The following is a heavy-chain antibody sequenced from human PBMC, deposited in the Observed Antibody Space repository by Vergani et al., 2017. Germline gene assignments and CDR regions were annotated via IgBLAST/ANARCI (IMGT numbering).Heavy chain of an antibody. Sequence: EVQLLESGGGLVQPGGSLRLSCAASGFTFSSYAMSWVRQAPGKGLEWVSAISGSGGSTYYADSVKGRFTISRDNTKNTLYLQMNSLGAEDPAVYYCAKDSSYSSSSGYWGQGTLVTVSS. D-gene: IGHD6-6*01. CDR1: GFTFSSYA. J-gene: IGHJ4*02. V-gene: IGHV3-23*01. CDR3: AKDSSYSSSSGY. CDR2: ISGSGGST.